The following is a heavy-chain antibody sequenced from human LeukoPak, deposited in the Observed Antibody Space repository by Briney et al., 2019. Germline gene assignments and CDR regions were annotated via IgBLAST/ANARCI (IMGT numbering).Heavy chain of an antibody. CDR3: ARDGEGGEIGDY. CDR1: GYTFTNFG. Sequence: GASVKVSCKASGYTFTNFGLSWVRQAPGQGLEWMGWISAYNGDTYYAQRFHGRVTMTTDTSTSPAYMGLNRLRSDDTAVYYCARDGEGGEIGDYWGQGTLVTVSS. V-gene: IGHV1-18*01. J-gene: IGHJ4*02. CDR2: ISAYNGDT. D-gene: IGHD3-10*01.